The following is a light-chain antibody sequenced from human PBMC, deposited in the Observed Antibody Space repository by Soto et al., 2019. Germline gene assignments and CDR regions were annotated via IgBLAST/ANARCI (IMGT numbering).Light chain of an antibody. CDR3: QHYDNSPPRFT. Sequence: EIVLTQSPGTLSLSPGERATLSCRASQSVSTTYLAWYQQKPGQAPRLLIYGASSRVTGVPDRFSGSGSGTDFTLTISRLEPEDFAVYYCQHYDNSPPRFTFGPGTRVDIK. CDR1: QSVSTTY. J-gene: IGKJ3*01. CDR2: GAS. V-gene: IGKV3-20*01.